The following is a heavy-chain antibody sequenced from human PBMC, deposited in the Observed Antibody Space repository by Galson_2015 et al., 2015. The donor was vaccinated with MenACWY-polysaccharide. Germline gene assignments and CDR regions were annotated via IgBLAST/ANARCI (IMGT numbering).Heavy chain of an antibody. CDR3: ARYPKTVTARPLYGLDV. J-gene: IGHJ6*02. V-gene: IGHV3-11*01. D-gene: IGHD6-6*01. Sequence: SLRLSCAASGFPFSRYAMTWVRQAPGKGLEWVSHISHSGNTIYNADSVMGRLSISRDNAQNLLYLEMNSLRVEDTAVYYCARYPKTVTARPLYGLDVWGQGITVIVSS. CDR2: ISHSGNTI. CDR1: GFPFSRYA.